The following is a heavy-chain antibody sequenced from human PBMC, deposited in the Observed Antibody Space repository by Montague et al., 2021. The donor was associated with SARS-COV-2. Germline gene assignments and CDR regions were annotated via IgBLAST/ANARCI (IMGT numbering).Heavy chain of an antibody. D-gene: IGHD3-10*01. J-gene: IGHJ6*03. CDR2: IHHGGST. V-gene: IGHV4-34*01. CDR1: GGSFSTYS. CDR3: ARLGDGVVPSPILGVGPYYSYYYLDV. Sequence: SETLSLTCAVHGGSFSTYSWNWIRQPPGKGLEWIGEIHHGGSTNSNPSLKSRVTISADTSTNQFSLKLTSVAAADTAVYYCARLGDGVVPSPILGVGPYYSYYYLDVWGKGTTVTVSS.